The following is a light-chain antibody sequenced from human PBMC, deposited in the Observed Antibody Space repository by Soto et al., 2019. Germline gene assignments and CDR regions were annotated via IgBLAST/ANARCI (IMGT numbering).Light chain of an antibody. CDR1: QSVSSN. Sequence: EIVMTQSPATLSVSTGERATLSCRASQSVSSNLAWYQQKPGQAPRLLIYGASTRATGIPDRFSGSGSGTEFTLTISRLEPEDFAVYYCQQYGSSSWTFGQGTKVDIK. CDR2: GAS. CDR3: QQYGSSSWT. V-gene: IGKV3-15*01. J-gene: IGKJ1*01.